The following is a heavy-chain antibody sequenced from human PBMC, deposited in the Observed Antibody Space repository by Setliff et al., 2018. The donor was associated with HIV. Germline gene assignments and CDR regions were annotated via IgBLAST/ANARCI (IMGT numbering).Heavy chain of an antibody. Sequence: RLSCVASGFTFSGSWMHWVRQAPGEGLVWISRINSDGRSTIYADSVKGRFTISRDNAKSTLYLQLNSLRVEDTAVYFCASWRVPRDAFDIWGLGTRVTVSS. CDR3: ASWRVPRDAFDI. CDR1: GFTFSGSW. D-gene: IGHD3-3*01. J-gene: IGHJ3*02. V-gene: IGHV3-74*01. CDR2: INSDGRST.